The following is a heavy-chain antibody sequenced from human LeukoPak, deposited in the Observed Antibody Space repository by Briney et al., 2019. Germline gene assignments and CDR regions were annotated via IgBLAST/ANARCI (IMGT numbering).Heavy chain of an antibody. V-gene: IGHV1-2*02. J-gene: IGHJ6*02. CDR3: AIDQADNAVVPAVMPNYYYGMDV. CDR2: INPYSGGT. D-gene: IGHD2-2*01. Sequence: GASVKVSCKASGYTFTGYYMHRVRQAPGPGREWMGWINPYSGGTKYAPTFQGRVTMTRDTSISTAYMELSRLRSGDTAAYYWAIDQADNAVVPAVMPNYYYGMDVWGQGTTVTVSS. CDR1: GYTFTGYY.